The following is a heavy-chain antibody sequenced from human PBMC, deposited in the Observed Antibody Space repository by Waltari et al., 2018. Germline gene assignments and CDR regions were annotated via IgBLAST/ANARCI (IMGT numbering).Heavy chain of an antibody. D-gene: IGHD3-10*01. CDR2: INHSGST. Sequence: QVQLQQWGAGLLKPSETLPLTCAVYGGSFSTYYWSWIRQPPGKGLEWIGDINHSGSTNYKSSLKSRATISLDTSKNQFSLKLTSVTAADTAVYYCARGLAWPFSSGTYSYFDFWGQGSLVAVSS. J-gene: IGHJ4*02. CDR3: ARGLAWPFSSGTYSYFDF. V-gene: IGHV4-34*01. CDR1: GGSFSTYY.